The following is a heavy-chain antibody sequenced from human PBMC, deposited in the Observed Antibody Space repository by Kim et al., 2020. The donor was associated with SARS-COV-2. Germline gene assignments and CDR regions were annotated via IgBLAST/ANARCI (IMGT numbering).Heavy chain of an antibody. CDR3: AKNKGSSCYSTFEY. V-gene: IGHV3-23*05. D-gene: IGHD2-15*01. J-gene: IGHJ4*02. Sequence: YADSVKDRFTISRDNSRKTLYLQMNGLRAEDTAIYYCAKNKGSSCYSTFEYKGQGTLVTVSS.